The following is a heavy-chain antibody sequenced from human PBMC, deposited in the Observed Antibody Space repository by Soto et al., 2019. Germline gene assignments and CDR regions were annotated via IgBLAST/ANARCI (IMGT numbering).Heavy chain of an antibody. D-gene: IGHD3-10*01. CDR2: INPNSGGT. J-gene: IGHJ6*02. Sequence: ASVKVSCKASGYTFTGYYIHWVRRAPGQGLEWMGWINPNSGGTNYAQKFQGRVTMTRDTSISTAYMELSRLRSDDTAVYYCARDRVITMVRGVISYYGMDVWGQGTTVTVSS. V-gene: IGHV1-2*02. CDR3: ARDRVITMVRGVISYYGMDV. CDR1: GYTFTGYY.